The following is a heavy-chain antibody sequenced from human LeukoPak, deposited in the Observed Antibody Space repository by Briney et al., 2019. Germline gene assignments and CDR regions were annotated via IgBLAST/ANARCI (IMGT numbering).Heavy chain of an antibody. V-gene: IGHV4-59*01. CDR3: ARRGYGDFPVGYYYYYYMDV. CDR2: IYYSGST. J-gene: IGHJ6*03. CDR1: GGSISSYY. Sequence: SETLSLTCTVSGGSISSYYWSWIRQPPGKGLEWIGYIYYSGSTNYNPSLKSRVTISVDTSKNQFSLKLSSVTADDTAVYYCARRGYGDFPVGYYYYYYMDVWGKGTTVTVSS. D-gene: IGHD4-17*01.